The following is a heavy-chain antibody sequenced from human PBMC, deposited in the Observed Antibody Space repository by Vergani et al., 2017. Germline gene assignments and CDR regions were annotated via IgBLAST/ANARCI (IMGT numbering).Heavy chain of an antibody. CDR2: ISYDGSNK. J-gene: IGHJ4*02. V-gene: IGHV3-30*01. CDR3: ARDQKAYYDFWSGYLTNYFDY. Sequence: QVQLVESGGGVVQPGRSLRLSCAASGFTFSSYAMHWFQAPGKGLDWVAVISYDGSNKYYADSVKGRFTISRDNSKNTLYLQMNSLRAEDTAVYYCARDQKAYYDFWSGYLTNYFDYWGQGTLVTVSS. D-gene: IGHD3-3*01. CDR1: GFTFSSYA.